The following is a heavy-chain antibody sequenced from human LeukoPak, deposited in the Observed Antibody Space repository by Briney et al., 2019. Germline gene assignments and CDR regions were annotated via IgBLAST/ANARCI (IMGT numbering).Heavy chain of an antibody. J-gene: IGHJ4*02. Sequence: PSETLSLTCTVSGGSISSYYWSRIRQPPGKGLEWIGYIYYSGSTNYHPSLKSRVTISVDTFKNQFSLKLSSVTAADTAVYYCARTGGQWLAPYYFDYWGQGTLVTVSS. V-gene: IGHV4-59*01. CDR1: GGSISSYY. D-gene: IGHD6-19*01. CDR3: ARTGGQWLAPYYFDY. CDR2: IYYSGST.